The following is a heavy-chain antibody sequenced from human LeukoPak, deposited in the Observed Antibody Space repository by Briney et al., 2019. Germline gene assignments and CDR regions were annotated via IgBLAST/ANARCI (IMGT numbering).Heavy chain of an antibody. CDR3: AKDYYDSSGYDAFDI. CDR2: ISGSGGST. J-gene: IGHJ3*02. Sequence: GRSLRLSCAASGFTFSSYGMHWVRQAPGKGLEWVSAISGSGGSTYYADSVKGRFTISRDNSKNTLYLQMNSLRAEDTAVYYCAKDYYDSSGYDAFDIWGQGTMVTVSS. CDR1: GFTFSSYG. V-gene: IGHV3-23*01. D-gene: IGHD3-22*01.